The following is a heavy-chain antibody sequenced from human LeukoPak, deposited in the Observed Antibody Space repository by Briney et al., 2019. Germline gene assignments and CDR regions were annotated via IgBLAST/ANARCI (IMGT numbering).Heavy chain of an antibody. J-gene: IGHJ3*02. D-gene: IGHD5-24*01. CDR1: GFTFSSYA. CDR3: ARDGRDGYNWAFDI. V-gene: IGHV3-23*01. Sequence: GGSLRLSCAASGFTFSSYAMNWVRQAPGKGLEWVSTISGSGGSTYYADSVKGRFTISRDNSKNTLYLQMNSLRAEDTAVYYCARDGRDGYNWAFDIWGQGTMVTVSS. CDR2: ISGSGGST.